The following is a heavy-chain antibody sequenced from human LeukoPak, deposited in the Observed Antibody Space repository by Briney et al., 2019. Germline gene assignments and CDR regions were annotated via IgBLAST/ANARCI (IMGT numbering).Heavy chain of an antibody. CDR3: ARVAEAAAFDS. D-gene: IGHD6-13*01. Sequence: GGSLRLSCAASGFTVSSNYMSWVRQAPGQGLEWVSVIYSGGSTYYADSVKGRFTISRDNAKNSLYLQMNSLKPEDTAVYYCARVAEAAAFDSWGQGTLVTVSS. J-gene: IGHJ4*02. V-gene: IGHV3-53*01. CDR1: GFTVSSNY. CDR2: IYSGGST.